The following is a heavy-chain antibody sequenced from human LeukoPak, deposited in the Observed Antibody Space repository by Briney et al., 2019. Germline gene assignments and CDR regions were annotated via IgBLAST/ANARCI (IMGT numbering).Heavy chain of an antibody. CDR1: GVTFRRYD. Sequence: GGSLRLSCAASGVTFRRYDMHWVRQPAGKGLEWVSTIGTAADTYYPDSVMGRFTISRANAEHSLYFQLNSMRRGPTPVMYCWGAPPGGRAYHYTYVGVWGKGTTVTISS. D-gene: IGHD1-26*01. J-gene: IGHJ6*03. V-gene: IGHV3-13*01. CDR2: IGTAADT. CDR3: WGAPPGGRAYHYTYVGV.